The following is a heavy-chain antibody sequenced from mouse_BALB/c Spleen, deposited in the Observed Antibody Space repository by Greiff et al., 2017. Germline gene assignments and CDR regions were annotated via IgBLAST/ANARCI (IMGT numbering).Heavy chain of an antibody. J-gene: IGHJ2*01. CDR1: GFTFSSYA. Sequence: EVQGVESGGGLVKPGGSLKLSCAASGFTFSSYAMSWVRQTPEKRLEWVASISSGGSTYYPDSVKGRFTISRDNARNILYLQMSSLRSEDTAMYYCARSHYYGYGDYWGQGTTLTVSS. V-gene: IGHV5-6-5*01. CDR3: ARSHYYGYGDY. D-gene: IGHD1-2*01. CDR2: ISSGGST.